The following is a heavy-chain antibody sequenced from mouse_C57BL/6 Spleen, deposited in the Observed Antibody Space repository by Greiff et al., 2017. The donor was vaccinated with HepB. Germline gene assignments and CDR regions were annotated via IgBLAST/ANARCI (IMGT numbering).Heavy chain of an antibody. Sequence: EVQRVESGGGLVKPGGSLKLSCAASGFTFSDYGMHWVRQAPEKGLEWVAYISSGSSTIYYADTVKGRFTISRDNAKNTLFLQMTSLMSEDTAMYYCARRSGPWFAYWGQGTLVTVSA. CDR2: ISSGSSTI. V-gene: IGHV5-17*01. CDR3: ARRSGPWFAY. CDR1: GFTFSDYG. J-gene: IGHJ3*01.